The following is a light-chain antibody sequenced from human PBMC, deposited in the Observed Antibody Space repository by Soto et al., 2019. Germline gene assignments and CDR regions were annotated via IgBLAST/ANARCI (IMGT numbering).Light chain of an antibody. CDR2: AAS. CDR1: QSISSY. J-gene: IGKJ1*01. Sequence: DIQMTQSPSSLSASVGDRVTITCRASQSISSYLNWYQQQLGKAPKLLIYAASSLQSGVPSRFSGSRSGTAFALTISSLQPEDFATYFCQQSHGTPWTFGQGTEVEIK. V-gene: IGKV1-39*01. CDR3: QQSHGTPWT.